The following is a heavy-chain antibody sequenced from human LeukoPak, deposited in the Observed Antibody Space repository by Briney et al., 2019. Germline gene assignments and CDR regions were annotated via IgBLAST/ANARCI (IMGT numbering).Heavy chain of an antibody. CDR3: ARSFYYDSSGYCDY. CDR1: GFAFGSEA. J-gene: IGHJ4*02. Sequence: PGGSLRLSCAVSGFAFGSEAMSWVRQSPARGLEWVASISPGGGTTYYADYVKGRFTISRDNSKNTLYLQMNSLRAEDTAVYYCARSFYYDSSGYCDYWGQGTLVTVSS. V-gene: IGHV3-23*01. CDR2: ISPGGGTT. D-gene: IGHD3-22*01.